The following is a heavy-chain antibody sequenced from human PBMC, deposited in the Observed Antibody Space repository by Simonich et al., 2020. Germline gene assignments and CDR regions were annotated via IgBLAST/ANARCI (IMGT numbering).Heavy chain of an antibody. D-gene: IGHD6-13*01. CDR1: GGSISSSSYY. CDR3: ARHAGFAFDI. CDR2: IYYSGST. V-gene: IGHV4-39*01. Sequence: QLQLQESGPGLVKPSEPLSLTCTVSGGSISSSSYYWGWIRQPPGKGLEWIGSIYYSGSTYSNPSLKSRVTISVDTSKNKFSLKLSSVTAADTAVYYCARHAGFAFDIWGQGTMVTVSS. J-gene: IGHJ3*02.